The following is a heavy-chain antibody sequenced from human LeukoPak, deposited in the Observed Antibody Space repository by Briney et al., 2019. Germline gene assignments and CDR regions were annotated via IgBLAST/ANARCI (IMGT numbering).Heavy chain of an antibody. D-gene: IGHD6-19*01. CDR2: IYYSGST. CDR3: ARIGYSSGLNWFDP. Sequence: SETLSLTCTVSGGSISSGDYYWSWIRQPPGKGLEWIGYIYYSGSTYYNPSLKSRVTISVDTSKNQFSLKLSSVTAADTAVYYCARIGYSSGLNWFDPWGQGTLVTVSS. CDR1: GGSISSGDYY. J-gene: IGHJ5*02. V-gene: IGHV4-30-4*08.